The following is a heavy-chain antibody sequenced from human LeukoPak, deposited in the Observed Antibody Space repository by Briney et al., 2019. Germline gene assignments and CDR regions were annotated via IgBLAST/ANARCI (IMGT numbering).Heavy chain of an antibody. Sequence: ASVKVPCKVSGYTLTELSMHWVRQAPGKGLGWMGGFDPEDGETIYAQKFQGRVTMTEDTSTDTAYMELSSLRSEDTAVYYCATPVFGYCSGGSCYLGAFDIWGQGTMVTVSS. D-gene: IGHD2-15*01. J-gene: IGHJ3*02. V-gene: IGHV1-24*01. CDR2: FDPEDGET. CDR3: ATPVFGYCSGGSCYLGAFDI. CDR1: GYTLTELS.